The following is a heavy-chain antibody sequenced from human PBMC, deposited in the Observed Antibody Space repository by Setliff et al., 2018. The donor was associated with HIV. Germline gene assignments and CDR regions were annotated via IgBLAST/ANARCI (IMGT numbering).Heavy chain of an antibody. Sequence: SETLSLTCTVSGNSICDYYWNWIRQPAGKGLEWIGRVYASAYSNYNPSLKSRVTMSVDTSQNQFSLKLRSVNAADTAVYYCARDWVTRSNYYGSGSPWYFDFWGRGILVTVSS. CDR2: VYASAYS. CDR1: GNSICDYY. CDR3: ARDWVTRSNYYGSGSPWYFDF. V-gene: IGHV4-4*07. D-gene: IGHD3-10*01. J-gene: IGHJ2*01.